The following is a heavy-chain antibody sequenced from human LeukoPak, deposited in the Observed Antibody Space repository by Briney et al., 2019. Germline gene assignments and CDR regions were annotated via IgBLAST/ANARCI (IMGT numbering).Heavy chain of an antibody. Sequence: GGSLRLSCAASGFTFDDYGMSWVRQAPGKGLEWVSGLNWRGDDTGYADSVKGRFTISRDNSKNSLYLQMDSLRAEDTAFYYCARRGTINTNIDLPWGAFDIWGQGTMVTVSS. CDR1: GFTFDDYG. CDR3: ARRGTINTNIDLPWGAFDI. V-gene: IGHV3-20*04. CDR2: LNWRGDDT. D-gene: IGHD5-12*01. J-gene: IGHJ3*02.